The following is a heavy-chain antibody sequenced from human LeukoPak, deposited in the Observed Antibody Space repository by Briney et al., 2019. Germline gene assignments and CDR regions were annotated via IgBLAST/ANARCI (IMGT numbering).Heavy chain of an antibody. CDR2: ISSSSSTI. CDR3: ARDRHKYNYDSGGYPPY. D-gene: IGHD3-22*01. Sequence: GGSLRLSCAASGFTFSSYSMLWVRQAPGKGLEWVSYISSSSSTIYYADSVKGRFTISRDNAKNSLYLQMNTLRAEDTAVYYCARDRHKYNYDSGGYPPYWGQGTLITVSS. CDR1: GFTFSSYS. J-gene: IGHJ4*02. V-gene: IGHV3-48*01.